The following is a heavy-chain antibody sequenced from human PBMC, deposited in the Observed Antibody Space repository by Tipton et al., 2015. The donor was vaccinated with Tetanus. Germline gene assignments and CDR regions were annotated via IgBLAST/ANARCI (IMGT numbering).Heavy chain of an antibody. Sequence: VQLVQSGGEVKKPGESLKISCKGSGYIFNNYWIGWVRQKPGKGLEWMGIIYPGDSDTRYSPSFRGQVTISADKSINTAYLQWSSLKASDTAIYYCARRRTNTNLFFWYESWGQGTLVAVSS. D-gene: IGHD1/OR15-1a*01. CDR3: ARRRTNTNLFFWYES. CDR1: GYIFNNYW. J-gene: IGHJ5*01. CDR2: IYPGDSDT. V-gene: IGHV5-51*01.